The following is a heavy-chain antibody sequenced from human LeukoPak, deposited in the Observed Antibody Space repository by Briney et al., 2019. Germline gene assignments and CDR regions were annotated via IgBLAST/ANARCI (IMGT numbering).Heavy chain of an antibody. Sequence: GGSLRLSCAASAFTFRPYAMIWVRQAPGKGLEWVSTVSGSGGSTYYADSVKGRFTISRDNSNNTLYLQMNSLRAEDTAVYYCAKDVTVTKPVRAFDIWGQGTMVTVSS. V-gene: IGHV3-23*01. J-gene: IGHJ3*02. CDR3: AKDVTVTKPVRAFDI. CDR1: AFTFRPYA. D-gene: IGHD4-17*01. CDR2: VSGSGGST.